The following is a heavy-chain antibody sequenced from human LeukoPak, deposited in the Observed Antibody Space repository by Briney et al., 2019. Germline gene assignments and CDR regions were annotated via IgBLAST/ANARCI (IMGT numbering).Heavy chain of an antibody. V-gene: IGHV4-59*01. Sequence: SETLSLTCTVSGGSISSYYWSWIRQPPGKGLEWIGNIYDSGSTNYNPSLKSRVSISVDTSKNQCSLKLSSVTAADTAVYYCARQSISGSSLSYFDYWGQGTLVNVSS. J-gene: IGHJ4*02. CDR1: GGSISSYY. D-gene: IGHD3-22*01. CDR3: ARQSISGSSLSYFDY. CDR2: IYDSGST.